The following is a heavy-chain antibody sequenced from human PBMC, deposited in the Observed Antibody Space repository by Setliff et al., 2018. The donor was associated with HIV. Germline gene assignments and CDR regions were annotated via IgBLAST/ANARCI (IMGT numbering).Heavy chain of an antibody. CDR2: IIPMFGTA. J-gene: IGHJ6*03. Sequence: SVKVSCKASGDTFRSRAFNWVRQAPGQGPEWMGGIIPMFGTANYAQKFQGRVTITADKSTGTAYMELSGLRSEGTAVYYCARGSNPTGNYDFYFLDVWGKGTTVTVSS. CDR1: GDTFRSRA. V-gene: IGHV1-69*06. CDR3: ARGSNPTGNYDFYFLDV. D-gene: IGHD1-1*01.